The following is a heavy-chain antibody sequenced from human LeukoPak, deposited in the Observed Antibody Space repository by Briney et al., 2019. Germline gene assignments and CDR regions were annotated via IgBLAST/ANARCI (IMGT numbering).Heavy chain of an antibody. CDR3: ARVGDFWSGYYEGYYYYYYMDV. V-gene: IGHV1-69*05. CDR2: IIPIFGTA. D-gene: IGHD3-3*01. J-gene: IGHJ6*03. Sequence: SVKVSCKASGGTFSSYAISWVRQAPGQGLEWMGGIIPIFGTANYAQKFQGRVTITTDESTSTAYMELSSLRSEDTAVYYCARVGDFWSGYYEGYYYYYYMDVWGKGTTVTVSS. CDR1: GGTFSSYA.